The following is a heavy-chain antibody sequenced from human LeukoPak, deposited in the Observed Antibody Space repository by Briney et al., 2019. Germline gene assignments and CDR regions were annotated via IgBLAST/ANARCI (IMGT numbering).Heavy chain of an antibody. V-gene: IGHV3-74*01. J-gene: IGHJ4*02. CDR1: GFTFSSYW. CDR3: ARSSGYPYFDY. D-gene: IGHD6-19*01. CDR2: INSDGSST. Sequence: GGSLRLSCAASGFTFSSYWMHWVRQAPGKGLVWVSRINSDGSSTSYADSVKGRFTISRDNAKNSLYLQMNSLRAEDTAVYYCARSSGYPYFDYWGQGTLVTVSS.